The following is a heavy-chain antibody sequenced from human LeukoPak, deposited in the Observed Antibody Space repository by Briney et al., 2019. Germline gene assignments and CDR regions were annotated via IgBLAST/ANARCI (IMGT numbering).Heavy chain of an antibody. Sequence: PGGSLRLSCAASGYSVTTNYMTWVRQAPGKGLEWVSLLYASGFTQYADSVKGRFTISRDSSKNTLYLQMNSVRVEDTAVYYCAKGLGTSCYSPLDNWGQGALFTVSS. CDR1: GYSVTTNY. J-gene: IGHJ4*02. CDR3: AKGLGTSCYSPLDN. CDR2: LYASGFT. V-gene: IGHV3-66*01. D-gene: IGHD2-15*01.